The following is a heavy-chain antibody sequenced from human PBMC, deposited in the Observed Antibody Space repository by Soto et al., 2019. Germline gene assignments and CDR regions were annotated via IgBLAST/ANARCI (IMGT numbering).Heavy chain of an antibody. CDR3: ATGRSEVVPGAMDT. Sequence: LSLTCTVSEDSFSNYYFTWVRTSAGKGLEWIGRIYPTGSTTYNPSLKSRLTMSVDTSKNQFSLRLTSMTAADTAVYYCATGRSEVVPGAMDTWGQGTLVTVSS. CDR1: EDSFSNYY. D-gene: IGHD2-2*01. CDR2: IYPTGST. J-gene: IGHJ5*02. V-gene: IGHV4-4*07.